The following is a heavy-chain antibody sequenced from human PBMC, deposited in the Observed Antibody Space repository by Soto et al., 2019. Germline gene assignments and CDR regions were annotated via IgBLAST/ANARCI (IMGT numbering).Heavy chain of an antibody. J-gene: IGHJ6*02. Sequence: ETLSLTCTVSGGSISSYYWSWIRQPPGKGLEWIGYIYYSGSTNYNPSLKSRVTISVDTSKNQFSLKLSSVAAADTAVYYCARVRAARLGGYYYFGMDVWGQGTTVTVSS. D-gene: IGHD6-6*01. CDR1: GGSISSYY. CDR3: ARVRAARLGGYYYFGMDV. V-gene: IGHV4-59*01. CDR2: IYYSGST.